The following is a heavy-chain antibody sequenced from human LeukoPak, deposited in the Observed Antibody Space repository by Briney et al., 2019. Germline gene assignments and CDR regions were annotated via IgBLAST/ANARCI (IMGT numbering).Heavy chain of an antibody. Sequence: SETLSLTCTVSGGSISSYYWSWIRQPAGKGLEWIGRIYTSGSTNYNPSLKSRVTMSVDTSKNQFSLKLSSVTAADTAVYYCARTIVVVPAATGEPFDPWGQGTLVTVSS. J-gene: IGHJ5*02. CDR2: IYTSGST. V-gene: IGHV4-4*07. D-gene: IGHD2-2*01. CDR3: ARTIVVVPAATGEPFDP. CDR1: GGSISSYY.